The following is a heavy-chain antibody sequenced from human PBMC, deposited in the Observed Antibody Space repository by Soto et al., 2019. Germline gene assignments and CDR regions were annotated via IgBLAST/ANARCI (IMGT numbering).Heavy chain of an antibody. CDR1: AYTFTNYG. V-gene: IGHV1-18*01. CDR2: ISAYNGNI. CDR3: ARSGSSWNLREFDS. J-gene: IGHJ4*01. D-gene: IGHD6-13*01. Sequence: QVQLVQSGGEVKKPGASVKVSCKASAYTFTNYGISWVRQAPGQGLEWMGWISAYNGNINYAQKFRGRVTMTTDTSTSSAYLEVRSLRSDDTAVYYCARSGSSWNLREFDSWXXXTXVTVXS.